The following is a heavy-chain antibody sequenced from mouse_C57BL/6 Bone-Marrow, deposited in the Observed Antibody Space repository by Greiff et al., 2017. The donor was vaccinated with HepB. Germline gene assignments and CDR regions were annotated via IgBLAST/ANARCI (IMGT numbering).Heavy chain of an antibody. CDR1: GFTFSDYG. Sequence: EVQLVESGGGLVKPGGSLKLSCAASGFTFSDYGMHWVRLAPEKGLEWVAYISSGSSTIYYADTVKGRFTISRVTAKNTLFLQMTGLRSEDTTMYYCARRDYYGSSPAWFAYWGQGTLVTVSA. J-gene: IGHJ3*01. CDR3: ARRDYYGSSPAWFAY. CDR2: ISSGSSTI. V-gene: IGHV5-17*01. D-gene: IGHD1-1*01.